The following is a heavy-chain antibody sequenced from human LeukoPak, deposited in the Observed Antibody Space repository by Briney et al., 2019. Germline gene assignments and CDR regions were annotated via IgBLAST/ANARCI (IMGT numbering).Heavy chain of an antibody. D-gene: IGHD2-15*01. CDR2: IYYSGST. CDR3: ARTRGPCSGGSCYSIFDY. CDR1: GGSISSYY. J-gene: IGHJ4*02. Sequence: SETLSLTCTVSGGSISSYYWSWIRQPPGKGLEWIGYIYYSGSTNYNPSLKSRVTISVDTSKSQFSLKLSSVTAADTAVYYCARTRGPCSGGSCYSIFDYWGQGTLVTVSS. V-gene: IGHV4-59*01.